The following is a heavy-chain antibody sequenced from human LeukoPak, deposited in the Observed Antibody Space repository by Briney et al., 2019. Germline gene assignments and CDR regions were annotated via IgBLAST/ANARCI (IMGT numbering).Heavy chain of an antibody. D-gene: IGHD3-22*01. V-gene: IGHV4-39*01. J-gene: IGHJ5*02. Sequence: SETLSLTCTVSGGSISSSSYYWGWIRQPPGKGLEWIGSIYYSGSTYYNPSLKSRVTISVDTSKNQFSLKLSSVTAAVTAVYHCARKGYDSSGKWFDPWGQGTLVTVSS. CDR2: IYYSGST. CDR1: GGSISSSSYY. CDR3: ARKGYDSSGKWFDP.